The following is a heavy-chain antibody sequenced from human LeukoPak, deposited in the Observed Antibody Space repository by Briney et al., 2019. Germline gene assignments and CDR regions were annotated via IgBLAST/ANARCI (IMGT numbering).Heavy chain of an antibody. J-gene: IGHJ4*02. CDR1: GFTFSDYY. V-gene: IGHV3-11*01. Sequence: GGSLRLSCAASGFTFSDYYMSWIRQAPGKGLEWVSYISSSGSTIYYADSVEGRFTISRDNAKNSLYLQMNSLRAEDTAVYYCARSEYSLVYSGYDYWGQGTLVTVSS. CDR3: ARSEYSLVYSGYDY. CDR2: ISSSGSTI. D-gene: IGHD5-12*01.